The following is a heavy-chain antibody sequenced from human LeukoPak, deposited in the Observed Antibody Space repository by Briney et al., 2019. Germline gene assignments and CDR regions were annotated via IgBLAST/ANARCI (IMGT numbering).Heavy chain of an antibody. D-gene: IGHD1-20*01. CDR3: LRDLNWSLDQ. Sequence: GGSLRLSCAASGFTFSNYMMHWVRQAPGKGLVWVSRIKSDGITITYADSVRGRFTISRDNAKNTLYLQMNSLRAEDTAVYYCLRDLNWSLDQWGQGTLVTVSS. CDR2: IKSDGITI. CDR1: GFTFSNYM. J-gene: IGHJ4*02. V-gene: IGHV3-74*01.